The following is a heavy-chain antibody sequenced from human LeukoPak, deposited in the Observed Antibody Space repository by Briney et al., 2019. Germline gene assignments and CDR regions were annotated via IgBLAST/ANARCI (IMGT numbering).Heavy chain of an antibody. V-gene: IGHV3-74*03. CDR2: IKTDGSDM. J-gene: IGHJ4*02. Sequence: GGSLRLSCAAAGFTFSNYWMHWVRQAPGKGLVWVAAIKTDGSDMQYADSVKGRFTISRDNSKNTLYLQMNSLRAEDTAVYYCAKDKGWGLGELKYFDYWGQGTLVTVSS. CDR1: GFTFSNYW. D-gene: IGHD3-16*01. CDR3: AKDKGWGLGELKYFDY.